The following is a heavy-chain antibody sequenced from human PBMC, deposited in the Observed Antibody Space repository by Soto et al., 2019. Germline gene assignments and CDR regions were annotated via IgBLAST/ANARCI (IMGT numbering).Heavy chain of an antibody. J-gene: IGHJ4*02. CDR2: IIPIFGTA. CDR3: AKGPYSGYDSRATDFDY. Sequence: GASLKVSCKSSGGPFSSYAISWVRQAPGQGLEWMGGIIPIFGTANYAQKFQGRVTITADESTSTAYMELSSLRSEDTAVYYCAKGPYSGYDSRATDFDYWGQGTLVTVSS. CDR1: GGPFSSYA. V-gene: IGHV1-69*13. D-gene: IGHD5-12*01.